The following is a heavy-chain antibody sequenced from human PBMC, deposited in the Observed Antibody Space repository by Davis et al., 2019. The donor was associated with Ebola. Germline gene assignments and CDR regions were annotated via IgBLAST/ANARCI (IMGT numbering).Heavy chain of an antibody. CDR3: ARGCSSTSCYWYYYGMDV. V-gene: IGHV4-34*01. CDR2: INHSGST. J-gene: IGHJ6*02. CDR1: GASISHYY. Sequence: SETLSLTCTVSGASISHYYWNWIRQPPGKGLEWIGEINHSGSTNYNPSLKSRVTISVDTSKNQFSLKLSSVTAADTAVYYCARGCSSTSCYWYYYGMDVWGQGTTVTVSS. D-gene: IGHD2-2*01.